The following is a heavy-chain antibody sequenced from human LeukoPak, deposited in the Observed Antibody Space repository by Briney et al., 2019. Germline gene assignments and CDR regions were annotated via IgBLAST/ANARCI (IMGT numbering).Heavy chain of an antibody. V-gene: IGHV1-18*01. CDR1: GYTFTSYG. J-gene: IGHJ4*02. D-gene: IGHD2-2*01. CDR2: ISAYNGNT. Sequence: ASVKVSCKASGYTFTSYGISWVRQAPGQGLEWMGWISAYNGNTNYAQKLQGRVTMTTDTSTSTAYMELRSLRSDDTAVYYCARAGQDIVVVPAANHPFDYWGQGTLVTVSS. CDR3: ARAGQDIVVVPAANHPFDY.